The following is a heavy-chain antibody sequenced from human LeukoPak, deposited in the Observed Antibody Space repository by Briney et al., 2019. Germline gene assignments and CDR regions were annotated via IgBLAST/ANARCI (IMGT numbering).Heavy chain of an antibody. J-gene: IGHJ3*02. CDR1: GGSTSSRKDY. D-gene: IGHD3-22*01. CDR2: IYYCGTT. V-gene: IGHV4-39*01. Sequence: PAETVTLMCTVSGGSTSSRKDYGDRIRQPPGKGLEWIVTIYYCGTTYYNPSLKSRVTISVDTSRNQFSLKLSSVTATDTAVYYCASVIGEDAFDIWGPG. CDR3: ASVIGEDAFDI.